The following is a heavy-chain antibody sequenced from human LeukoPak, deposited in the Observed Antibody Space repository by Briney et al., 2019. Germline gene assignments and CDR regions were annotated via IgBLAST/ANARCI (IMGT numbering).Heavy chain of an antibody. J-gene: IGHJ4*02. CDR2: ISYDGSNK. CDR3: AKGRSRYSSGWYFDY. V-gene: IGHV3-30*18. D-gene: IGHD6-19*01. Sequence: GRSLRLSCAASGFTFSTYGMHWVRQAPGKGLEWVAVISYDGSNKYYADSVKGRFTISRDNSKNTLYLQMNSLRAEDTAVYYCAKGRSRYSSGWYFDYWGQGTLVTVSS. CDR1: GFTFSTYG.